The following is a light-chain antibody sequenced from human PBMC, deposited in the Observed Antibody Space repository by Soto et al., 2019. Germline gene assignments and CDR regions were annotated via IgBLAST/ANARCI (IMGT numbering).Light chain of an antibody. V-gene: IGKV3-15*01. CDR2: GAS. Sequence: VRTLNEATLAVYRGGRDPVSCRASQGLTSNLAWYQHKPGQSPMLLIYGASTRATGIPARFSGSVSGTEFTRTICSLQSADLAVYHFQQYPDWAARTFGQGTKVDIK. CDR3: QQYPDWAART. CDR1: QGLTSN. J-gene: IGKJ1*01.